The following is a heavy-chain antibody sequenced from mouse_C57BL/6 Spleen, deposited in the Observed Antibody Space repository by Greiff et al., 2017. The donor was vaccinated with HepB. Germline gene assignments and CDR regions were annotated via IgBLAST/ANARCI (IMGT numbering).Heavy chain of an antibody. CDR2: IYPGDGDT. CDR3: ARSGYYGSSYHDY. V-gene: IGHV1-80*01. D-gene: IGHD1-1*01. CDR1: GYAFSSYW. Sequence: QVQLQQSGAELVKPGASVKISCKASGYAFSSYWMNWVKQRPGKGLEWIGQIYPGDGDTNYNGKFKGKATLTADQSSSTAYMQLSSLTSEDSAVYFCARSGYYGSSYHDYWGQGTTLTVSS. J-gene: IGHJ2*01.